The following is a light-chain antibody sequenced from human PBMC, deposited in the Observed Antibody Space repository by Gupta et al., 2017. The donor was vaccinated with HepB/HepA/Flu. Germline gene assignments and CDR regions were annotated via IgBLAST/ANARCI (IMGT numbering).Light chain of an antibody. CDR3: QQGNSPPLT. CDR2: AAS. Sequence: IKRTQSPSSLSASVGDRVTITCRASQSISSNLNWYQQKPGKAPKLLIYAASSLQSGVPSRFSGSGSGTDFTLTISRLQPEDFATYYCQQGNSPPLTFGGGTKVEIK. J-gene: IGKJ4*01. V-gene: IGKV1-39*01. CDR1: QSISSN.